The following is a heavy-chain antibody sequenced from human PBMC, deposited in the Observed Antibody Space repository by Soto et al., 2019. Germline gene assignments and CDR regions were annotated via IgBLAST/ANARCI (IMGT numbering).Heavy chain of an antibody. D-gene: IGHD6-19*01. J-gene: IGHJ4*02. Sequence: SQTLSLTCAISGDSVSSNSAAWNWIRQSPSRGLEWLGRTYYRSKWYNDYAVSVKSRITINPDTSKNQFSLQRNSVTPEDTAVYYCARDITYTSHSSGWYYFDYWGQGTLVTVSS. CDR2: TYYRSKWYN. CDR1: GDSVSSNSAA. CDR3: ARDITYTSHSSGWYYFDY. V-gene: IGHV6-1*01.